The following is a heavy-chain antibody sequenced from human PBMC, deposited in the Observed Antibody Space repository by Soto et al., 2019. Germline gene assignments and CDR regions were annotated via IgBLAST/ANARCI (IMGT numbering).Heavy chain of an antibody. V-gene: IGHV1-69*01. CDR1: GGLFSSYA. CDR3: ARGGSGYVWFNEF. CDR2: IIPVFDTV. J-gene: IGHJ4*02. Sequence: QEQLVQSGAEVKKSGSSVKVSCKDTGGLFSSYAVSWGRQAPGQELEWMGGIIPVFDTVYYAQKFQGRVTITADESTNTAYMELSSLRSEDTAMYYCARGGSGYVWFNEFWGQGTLVTVSS. D-gene: IGHD3-22*01.